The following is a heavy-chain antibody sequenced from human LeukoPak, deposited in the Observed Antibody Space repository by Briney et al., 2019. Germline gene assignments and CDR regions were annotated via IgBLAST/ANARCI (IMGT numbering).Heavy chain of an antibody. Sequence: SVKVSCKASGGTFSSYAISWVRQAPGQGLEWMGGIIPIFGTANYAQKFQGRVTITADESTSTAYMELSSLRSEDTAVYYCARAFVGGQQLVPGFDYWGQGTLVTVSS. CDR1: GGTFSSYA. CDR3: ARAFVGGQQLVPGFDY. D-gene: IGHD6-13*01. CDR2: IIPIFGTA. V-gene: IGHV1-69*13. J-gene: IGHJ4*02.